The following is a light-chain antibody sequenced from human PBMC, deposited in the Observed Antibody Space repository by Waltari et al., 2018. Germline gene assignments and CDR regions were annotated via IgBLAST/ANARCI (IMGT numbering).Light chain of an antibody. CDR3: QQSYSTPGT. V-gene: IGKV1-39*01. CDR2: GAS. Sequence: DIQMTQSPSSLSASVGDRVTISCRASQSLSIYLNWYQQNPGRAPELLIYGASILHSGVTSRFSGRGSGTDFTLTISSLQPEDFATYYCQQSYSTPGTFGGGTKVEIK. J-gene: IGKJ4*01. CDR1: QSLSIY.